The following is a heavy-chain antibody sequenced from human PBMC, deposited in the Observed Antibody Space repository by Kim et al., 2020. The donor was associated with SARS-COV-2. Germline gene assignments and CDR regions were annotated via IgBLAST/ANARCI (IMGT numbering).Heavy chain of an antibody. CDR2: INSDGSIT. J-gene: IGHJ5*02. CDR3: AKSNWFVP. Sequence: GGSLRLSCAASGFTFSTYWMNWVRQAPGEGLVWVSGINSDGSITNYADSVKGRFTISRDNAKNTVDLQMTNLRAEDTAMYYCAKSNWFVPWGQGTLVTVSS. D-gene: IGHD4-4*01. CDR1: GFTFSTYW. V-gene: IGHV3-74*01.